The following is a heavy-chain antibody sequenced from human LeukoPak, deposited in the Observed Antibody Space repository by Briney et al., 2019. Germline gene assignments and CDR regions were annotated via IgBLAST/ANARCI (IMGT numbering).Heavy chain of an antibody. V-gene: IGHV3-21*01. D-gene: IGHD3-3*01. J-gene: IGHJ4*02. Sequence: GGSLRLSCAASGFPFSRCGMNWVRQAPGQGLEWVSSISGTSTHIYYADSVKGRFTISRDNAQNSLYLHMNSLRAEDTAVYYCTRGSEWTSGVSDYWGQGTLVTVSS. CDR1: GFPFSRCG. CDR2: ISGTSTHI. CDR3: TRGSEWTSGVSDY.